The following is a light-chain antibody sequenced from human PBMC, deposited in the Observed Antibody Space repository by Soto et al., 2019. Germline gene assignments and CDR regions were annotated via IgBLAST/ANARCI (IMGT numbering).Light chain of an antibody. CDR1: SGHSSYA. V-gene: IGLV4-69*01. Sequence: QSVLTQSPSASASLGASVKLTCTLSSGHSSYAIAWHQQQPEKGPRYLVKVNTDGSHNKGDGIPDRFSGSSSGAERYLTISSLQSEDEADYYCQTWGAGFSVVFGGGTKLTVL. CDR3: QTWGAGFSVV. CDR2: VNTDGSH. J-gene: IGLJ2*01.